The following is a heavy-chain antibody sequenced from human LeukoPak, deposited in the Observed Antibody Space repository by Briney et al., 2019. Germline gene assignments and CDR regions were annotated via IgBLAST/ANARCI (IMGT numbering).Heavy chain of an antibody. Sequence: PGGSLRPSCAASGFTFSSYAMSWVRQAPGKGLEWVSGISGGGGSTYYADSVKGRFTISRDNSKNTLYLQMNSLRAEDTAVYYCAKLREDYGSGSYRYYFDYWGQGTLVTVSS. V-gene: IGHV3-23*01. CDR2: ISGGGGST. J-gene: IGHJ4*02. CDR3: AKLREDYGSGSYRYYFDY. D-gene: IGHD3-10*01. CDR1: GFTFSSYA.